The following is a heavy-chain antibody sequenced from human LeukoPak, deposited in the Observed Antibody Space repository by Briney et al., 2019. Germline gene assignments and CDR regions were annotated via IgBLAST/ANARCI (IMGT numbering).Heavy chain of an antibody. CDR1: GYSFTNYW. CDR2: IYPADSDT. V-gene: IGHV5-51*01. D-gene: IGHD4/OR15-4a*01. J-gene: IGHJ4*02. Sequence: GESLKIPCEGSGYSFTNYWIGWVRQMPGKGLEWMGIIYPADSDTRYSPSFQGHVFISADKSIYTAYLQWSSLKASDTAFYYCARGPTYGAAYFDSWGQGTLVTVSS. CDR3: ARGPTYGAAYFDS.